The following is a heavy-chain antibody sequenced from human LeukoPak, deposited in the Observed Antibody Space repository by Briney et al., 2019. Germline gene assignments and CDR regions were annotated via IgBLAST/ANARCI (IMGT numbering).Heavy chain of an antibody. CDR3: VREGDEYNWFDP. Sequence: GGSLRLSCAASGFTFSSYSMNWVRQAPGKGLEWVSSISSSTNYIYYADSVKGRFTISRDNAKNSLYLQMNSLRAEDTAVYYCVREGDEYNWFDPWGQGTLVTVSS. J-gene: IGHJ5*02. CDR2: ISSSTNYI. V-gene: IGHV3-21*01. CDR1: GFTFSSYS. D-gene: IGHD2-21*01.